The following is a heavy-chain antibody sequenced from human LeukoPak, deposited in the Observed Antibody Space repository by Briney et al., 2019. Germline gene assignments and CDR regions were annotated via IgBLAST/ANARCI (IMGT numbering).Heavy chain of an antibody. J-gene: IGHJ4*02. CDR1: GFTFSSYG. Sequence: PGRSPRLSCAASGFTFSSYGMHWVRQAPGKGLEWVAVISYDGSNKYYADSVKGRFTISRDNSKNTLYLQMNSLRAEDTAVYYCAKFSVGDSFDYWGQGTLVTVSS. CDR2: ISYDGSNK. V-gene: IGHV3-30*18. CDR3: AKFSVGDSFDY. D-gene: IGHD3-10*01.